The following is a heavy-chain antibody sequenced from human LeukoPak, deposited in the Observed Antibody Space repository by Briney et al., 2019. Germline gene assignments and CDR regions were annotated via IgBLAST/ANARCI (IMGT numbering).Heavy chain of an antibody. CDR2: IYTSGST. CDR1: GGSITSYY. Sequence: SETLSLTCTVSGGSITSYYWSWIRQPAGKGLEWIGRIYTSGSTNYNPSLKSRVTISVDKSMNQFSLKLSSVTAADTAAYYCARDCTDTYCYSYYFDYWGQGTLVTVSS. D-gene: IGHD2-15*01. V-gene: IGHV4-4*07. CDR3: ARDCTDTYCYSYYFDY. J-gene: IGHJ4*02.